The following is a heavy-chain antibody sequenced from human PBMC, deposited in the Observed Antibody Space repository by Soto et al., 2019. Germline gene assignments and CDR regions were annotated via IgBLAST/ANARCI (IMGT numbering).Heavy chain of an antibody. Sequence: SGGGLIPPGGSLRLSCAASGFTVSSNYMSWVRQAPGKGLEWVSVIYSGGSTYYADSVKGRFTISRDNSKNTLYLQMNSLRAEDTAVYYCAREDLGYASRDFDSWGQGTLVTVSS. CDR1: GFTVSSNY. CDR3: AREDLGYASRDFDS. CDR2: IYSGGST. D-gene: IGHD5-12*01. V-gene: IGHV3-53*01. J-gene: IGHJ4*02.